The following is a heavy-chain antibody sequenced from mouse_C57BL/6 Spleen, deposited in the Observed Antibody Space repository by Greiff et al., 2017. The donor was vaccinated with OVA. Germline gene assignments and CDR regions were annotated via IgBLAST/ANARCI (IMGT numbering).Heavy chain of an antibody. V-gene: IGHV5-9-1*02. CDR3: TRGVVAWNYAMDY. D-gene: IGHD1-1*01. Sequence: EVQLVESGEGLVKPGGSLKLSCAASGFTFSSYAMSWVRQTPEKSLEWVAYISSGGDYIYYADTVSGRFTISRDNARNTLYLQMSSLKTEDTAMYYCTRGVVAWNYAMDYWGKGTSVTVAS. J-gene: IGHJ4*01. CDR2: ISSGGDYI. CDR1: GFTFSSYA.